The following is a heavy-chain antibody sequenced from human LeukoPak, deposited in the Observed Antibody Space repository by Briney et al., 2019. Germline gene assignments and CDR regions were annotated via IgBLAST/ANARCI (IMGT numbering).Heavy chain of an antibody. Sequence: NPSETLSLTCTVSGDSIGSYYWSWIRQPPGEGLEWIGYVYYTGSTNYNPSLKRRVTISVDTSKNHFSLNLRSVTAADTAIYYCARHGYGDVYHFDLWGQGTLVIVSS. CDR2: VYYTGST. V-gene: IGHV4-59*08. J-gene: IGHJ4*02. CDR3: ARHGYGDVYHFDL. D-gene: IGHD2-2*03. CDR1: GDSIGSYY.